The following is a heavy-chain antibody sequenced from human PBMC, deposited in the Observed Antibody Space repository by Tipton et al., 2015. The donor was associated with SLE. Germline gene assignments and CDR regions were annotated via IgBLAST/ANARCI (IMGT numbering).Heavy chain of an antibody. D-gene: IGHD1-26*01. CDR3: ARDSGSHYGGFDY. CDR2: VYKN. J-gene: IGHJ4*02. Sequence: TLSLTCYVTGVSISNYYWTWIRQSPGKGLEWIGNVYKNYNPSLESRVTISVDTSRNLFSLNLSSVTAADTAVYYCARDSGSHYGGFDYWGQGTLVTVSS. CDR1: GVSISNYY. V-gene: IGHV4-59*01.